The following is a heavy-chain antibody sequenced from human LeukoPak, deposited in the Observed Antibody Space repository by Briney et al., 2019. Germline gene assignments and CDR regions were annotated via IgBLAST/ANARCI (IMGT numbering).Heavy chain of an antibody. CDR1: GFSFSDYY. CDR2: ISNSHSGSTT. Sequence: GGSLRLSCAASGFSFSDYYMGWIRQAPGKGLDWVSFISNSHSGSTTYYADSVKGRFTISRDNAKNSLYLQMDSLRVEDTAVYYCAKDIVAAGLFFDYWGQGTLVTVSS. V-gene: IGHV3-11*01. CDR3: AKDIVAAGLFFDY. J-gene: IGHJ4*02. D-gene: IGHD6-13*01.